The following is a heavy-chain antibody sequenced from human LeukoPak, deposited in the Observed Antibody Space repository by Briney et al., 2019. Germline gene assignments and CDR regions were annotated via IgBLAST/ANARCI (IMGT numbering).Heavy chain of an antibody. V-gene: IGHV1-69*05. D-gene: IGHD6-19*01. CDR1: GGTFSSYG. CDR2: IIPIFGTA. CDR3: ASLPLIAVAGKGWFDP. J-gene: IGHJ5*02. Sequence: SVKVSCKASGGTFSSYGISWVRQAPGQGLEWMGGIIPIFGTANYAQKFQGRVTITTDESTSTAYMELSSLRSEDTAVYYCASLPLIAVAGKGWFDPWGQGTLVTVSS.